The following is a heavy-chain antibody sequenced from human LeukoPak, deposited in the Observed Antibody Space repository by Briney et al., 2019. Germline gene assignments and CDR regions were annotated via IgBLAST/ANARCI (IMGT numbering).Heavy chain of an antibody. CDR1: GGSISSSSYY. CDR3: ARLNCSGGSCYMLTLRYYFDY. J-gene: IGHJ4*02. V-gene: IGHV4-39*01. D-gene: IGHD2-15*01. CDR2: IYYSGST. Sequence: PSETLSLTCTASGGSISSSSYYWGWIRQPPGKGLEWIGSIYYSGSTYYNPSLKSRVTISVDTSKNQFSLKLSSVTAADTAVYYCARLNCSGGSCYMLTLRYYFDYWGQGTLVTVSS.